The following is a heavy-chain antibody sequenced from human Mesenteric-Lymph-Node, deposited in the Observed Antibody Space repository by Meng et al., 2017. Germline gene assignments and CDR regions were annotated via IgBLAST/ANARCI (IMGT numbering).Heavy chain of an antibody. J-gene: IGHJ4*02. CDR1: GLSISNYW. V-gene: IGHV3-74*03. D-gene: IGHD1-26*01. Sequence: GGSLRLSCEVSGLSISNYWMHWVRQVPGKGPMWVSRINSDGGYTTYADSVKGRFTISRDNAKNTLYLQMDSLRAEDTAVYYCARAMRYSGSYWDYFDYWGQGALVTVDS. CDR2: INSDGGYT. CDR3: ARAMRYSGSYWDYFDY.